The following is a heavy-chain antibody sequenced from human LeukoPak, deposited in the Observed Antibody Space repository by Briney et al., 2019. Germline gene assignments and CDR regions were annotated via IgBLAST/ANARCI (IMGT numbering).Heavy chain of an antibody. J-gene: IGHJ4*02. D-gene: IGHD5-24*01. Sequence: GGSLRLSCAASGFTLSYYWMTWVRRAPGKGLEGVANIMQDGSEKYYVDSVKGRFTISRDNAKNSLYLQMNSLRAEDTAVYYCARHSAGYTTFFDYWGQGTLVTVSS. V-gene: IGHV3-7*04. CDR3: ARHSAGYTTFFDY. CDR2: IMQDGSEK. CDR1: GFTLSYYW.